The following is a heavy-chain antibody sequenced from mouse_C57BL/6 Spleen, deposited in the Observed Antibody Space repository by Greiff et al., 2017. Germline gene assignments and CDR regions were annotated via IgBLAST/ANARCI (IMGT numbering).Heavy chain of an antibody. Sequence: EVQLVESGGGLVQPGGSLKLSCAASGFTFSDYGMAWVRQAPRKGPEWVAFISNLAYSIYYADTVTGRFTISRENAKNTLYLEMSSLRSEDTAMYFCVRDTTPYYVMDNRGQGNSHTASS. V-gene: IGHV5-15*01. CDR2: ISNLAYSI. D-gene: IGHD1-1*01. J-gene: IGHJ4*01. CDR3: VRDTTPYYVMDN. CDR1: GFTFSDYG.